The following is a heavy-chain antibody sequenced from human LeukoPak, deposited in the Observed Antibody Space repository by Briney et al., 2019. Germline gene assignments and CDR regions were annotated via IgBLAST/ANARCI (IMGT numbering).Heavy chain of an antibody. V-gene: IGHV3-7*05. J-gene: IGHJ4*02. Sequence: GGSLRLSCAASGFIFSRYWRSWVRQAPGKGLEWVANIKHDGSEQYYVDSVKGRFTISRDNAKNSLYLQMNILRAEDTAVYYCAREARLAYWGQGTLATVSS. CDR3: AREARLAY. CDR1: GFIFSRYW. CDR2: IKHDGSEQ.